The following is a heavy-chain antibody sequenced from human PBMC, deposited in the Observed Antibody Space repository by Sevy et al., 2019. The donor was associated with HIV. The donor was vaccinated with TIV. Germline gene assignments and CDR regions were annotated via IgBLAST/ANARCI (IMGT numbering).Heavy chain of an antibody. CDR2: INPNSGGT. V-gene: IGHV1-2*02. Sequence: VSVKVSCKASGYTFTGYYMHWVRQAPGQGLEWMGWINPNSGGTNYAQKFQGRVTMTRDTFISTAYMELSRLRSDDTAVYYCARASADGSIAARRGHEYGMDVWGQGTTVTVSS. CDR3: ARASADGSIAARRGHEYGMDV. CDR1: GYTFTGYY. J-gene: IGHJ6*02. D-gene: IGHD6-6*01.